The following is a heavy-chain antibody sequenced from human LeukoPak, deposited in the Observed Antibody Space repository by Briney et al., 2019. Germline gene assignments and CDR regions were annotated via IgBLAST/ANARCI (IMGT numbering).Heavy chain of an antibody. D-gene: IGHD1-26*01. J-gene: IGHJ4*02. Sequence: ASVKLSCKASGYTFTSYSINWVRQAPGQGLEWMGWISAYNSNTKYAQKLQGRVTMTTDTSTSTAYMELRSLRSDDTAVYYCARGLGGSGSYFLTFDYWGQGTLVTVSS. V-gene: IGHV1-18*01. CDR3: ARGLGGSGSYFLTFDY. CDR2: ISAYNSNT. CDR1: GYTFTSYS.